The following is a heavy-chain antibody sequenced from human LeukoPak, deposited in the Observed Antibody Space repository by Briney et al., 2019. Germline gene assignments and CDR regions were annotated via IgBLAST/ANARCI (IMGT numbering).Heavy chain of an antibody. J-gene: IGHJ6*03. CDR3: AREVYGRDDRWELLWYYYMDV. Sequence: GGSLRLSCGASGFTFSSYWMSWVRRAPGKGREWVANIKQDGCEKLYGDSVKGRFTISRDNAKISLYLQMHSLRAEDTAVYYCAREVYGRDDRWELLWYYYMDVWGKGTTVTVSS. V-gene: IGHV3-7*01. D-gene: IGHD1-26*01. CDR1: GFTFSSYW. CDR2: IKQDGCEK.